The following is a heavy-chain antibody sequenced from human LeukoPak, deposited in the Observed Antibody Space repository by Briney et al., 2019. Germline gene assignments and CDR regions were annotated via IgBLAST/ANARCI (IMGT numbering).Heavy chain of an antibody. D-gene: IGHD6-13*01. Sequence: SETLSLTCTVSGGSSSSGDYYWSWVRQHPGKGLEWIGYIYYSGATNYNPALKSRVTISIDTSKDQFSLKLSSMTAADTAVYYCARADGSSWYVFDYWGQGALVSVSS. V-gene: IGHV4-31*03. CDR2: IYYSGAT. CDR3: ARADGSSWYVFDY. CDR1: GGSSSSGDYY. J-gene: IGHJ4*02.